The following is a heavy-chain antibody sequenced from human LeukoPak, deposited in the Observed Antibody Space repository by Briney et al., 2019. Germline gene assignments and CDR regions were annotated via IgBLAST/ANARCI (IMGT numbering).Heavy chain of an antibody. V-gene: IGHV3-30-3*01. CDR1: GFTFSNYA. CDR2: VSFDGSKK. J-gene: IGHJ4*02. D-gene: IGHD6-13*01. Sequence: GGSLRLSCAASGFTFSNYAIHWVRQAPGKGLDWVAVVSFDGSKKYYADSVKGRFTISRDNAKNSLYLQMNSLRDEDSAMYYCARDPHIAAAGTIFDYWGQGTLVTVSS. CDR3: ARDPHIAAAGTIFDY.